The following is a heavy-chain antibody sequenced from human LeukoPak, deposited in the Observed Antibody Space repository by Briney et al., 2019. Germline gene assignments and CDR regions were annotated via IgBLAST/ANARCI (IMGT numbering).Heavy chain of an antibody. D-gene: IGHD1-14*01. Sequence: GGSLRLSCSASGFPFSTLGMHWVRQAPAKGLEHVSTIGSDGDGTYYADSVKDRFIISRDNSKNAVYLQMSSLRPEDTAVYYCVSPVFINFWGQGTLVTVSS. CDR3: VSPVFINF. CDR2: IGSDGDGT. J-gene: IGHJ4*01. CDR1: GFPFSTLG. V-gene: IGHV3-64D*06.